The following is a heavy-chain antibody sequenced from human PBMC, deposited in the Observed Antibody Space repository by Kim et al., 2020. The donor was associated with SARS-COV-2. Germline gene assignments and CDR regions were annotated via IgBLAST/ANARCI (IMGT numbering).Heavy chain of an antibody. J-gene: IGHJ5*02. D-gene: IGHD2-15*01. Sequence: ASVKVSCKASGYTFTSYAMHWVRQAPGQRLEWMGWINAGNGNTKYSQKFQGRVTITRDTSASTAYMELSSLRSEDTAVYYCARDRVAATGGVENWFDPWGQGTLVTVSS. V-gene: IGHV1-3*01. CDR1: GYTFTSYA. CDR2: INAGNGNT. CDR3: ARDRVAATGGVENWFDP.